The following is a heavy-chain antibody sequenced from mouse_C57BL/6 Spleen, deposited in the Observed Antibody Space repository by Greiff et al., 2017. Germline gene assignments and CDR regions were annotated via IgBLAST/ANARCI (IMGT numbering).Heavy chain of an antibody. CDR2: ISSGSSTI. J-gene: IGHJ2*01. CDR1: GFTFSDYG. D-gene: IGHD2-4*01. V-gene: IGHV5-17*01. CDR3: ARGPHDYDGGPYYFDY. Sequence: EVQGVESGGGLVKPGGSLKLSCAASGFTFSDYGMHWVRQAPEKGLEWVAYISSGSSTIYYADTVKGRFTISRDNAKNTLFLQMTSLRSEDTAMYYCARGPHDYDGGPYYFDYWGQGTTLTVSS.